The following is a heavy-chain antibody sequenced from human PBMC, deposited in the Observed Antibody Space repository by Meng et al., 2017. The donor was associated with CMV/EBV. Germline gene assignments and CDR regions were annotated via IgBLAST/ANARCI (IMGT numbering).Heavy chain of an antibody. CDR1: GFTFSNYW. D-gene: IGHD4-11*01. CDR2: INSDASST. V-gene: IGHV3-74*01. J-gene: IGHJ4*02. Sequence: ETLSLTCAASGFTFSNYWMHWVRQAPGKGLVGVSHINSDASSTDTADSVKGRFTISRDNDKNTLYLQMNSLRAEDTAVYYFVRDRDYSNSILEYWGQGTLVTVSS. CDR3: VRDRDYSNSILEY.